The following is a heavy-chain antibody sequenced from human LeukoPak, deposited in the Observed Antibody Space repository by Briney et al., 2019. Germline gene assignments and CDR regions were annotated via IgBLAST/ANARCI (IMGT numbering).Heavy chain of an antibody. Sequence: SETLSLTCTVSGGSISSYYWSWIWQPPGKGLEWIGYIYYSGSTNYNPSLKSRVTISVDTSKNQFSLKLSSVTAADTAVYYCAGSTTVVILFDYWGQGTLVTVSS. CDR1: GGSISSYY. CDR3: AGSTTVVILFDY. CDR2: IYYSGST. V-gene: IGHV4-59*12. D-gene: IGHD4-23*01. J-gene: IGHJ4*02.